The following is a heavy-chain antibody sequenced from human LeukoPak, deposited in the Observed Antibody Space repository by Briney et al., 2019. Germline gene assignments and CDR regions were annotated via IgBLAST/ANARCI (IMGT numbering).Heavy chain of an antibody. CDR3: ARDLSSSWPEA. V-gene: IGHV1-18*01. CDR1: GYSFTTYG. Sequence: ASVKVSCKTSGYSFTTYGISWVRQAPGQGLEWMGWISAYNGNTNYAQKLQGRVTMTTDTSTSTAYMELRSLRSDDTAVYYCARDLSSSWPEAWGQGTLVTVSS. J-gene: IGHJ4*02. D-gene: IGHD6-13*01. CDR2: ISAYNGNT.